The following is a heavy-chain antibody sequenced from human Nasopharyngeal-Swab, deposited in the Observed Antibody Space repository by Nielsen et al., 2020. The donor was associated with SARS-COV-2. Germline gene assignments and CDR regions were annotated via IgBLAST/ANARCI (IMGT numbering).Heavy chain of an antibody. V-gene: IGHV1-46*01. D-gene: IGHD6-6*01. J-gene: IGHJ5*02. CDR2: INPGGDYT. CDR3: ARDHSSSSSWWFDP. Sequence: PSVKVSCKASGYTFTRNYIHWIRQAPGQGLEWMGIINPGGDYTNYAQKFQGRVTVTKDTSTSTVYMELSSLRSEDTAVYYCARDHSSSSSWWFDPWGQGTLVTVSS. CDR1: GYTFTRNY.